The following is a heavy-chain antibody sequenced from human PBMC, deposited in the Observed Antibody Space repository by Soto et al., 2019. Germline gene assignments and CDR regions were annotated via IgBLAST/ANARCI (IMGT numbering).Heavy chain of an antibody. V-gene: IGHV4-59*01. CDR1: GGSITSYY. J-gene: IGHJ6*02. CDR2: IYYSGST. Sequence: SETLSLTCTVSGGSITSYYWSWIRQPPGKGLEWIGYIYYSGSTDYNPSLESRVTIDTSKKQLSLRLNSVTAADTAVYYCAGGDRYNDYYGMDVWGQGTTVTASS. CDR3: AGGDRYNDYYGMDV.